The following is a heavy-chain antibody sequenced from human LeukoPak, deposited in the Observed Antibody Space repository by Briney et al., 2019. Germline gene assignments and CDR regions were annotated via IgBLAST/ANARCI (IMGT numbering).Heavy chain of an antibody. CDR3: ASMWSEGDGYNPQDY. CDR1: GFTFSDYY. D-gene: IGHD5-24*01. CDR2: ISRSGSNI. V-gene: IGHV3-11*01. Sequence: PGGSLRLSCAASGFTFSDYYMSWLRQARGEGVEGFSYISRSGSNIYYADSVKGRFTTSRHNAKNSLYLHMNSLRAEDTAVYYCASMWSEGDGYNPQDYWGQGTLVTVSS. J-gene: IGHJ4*02.